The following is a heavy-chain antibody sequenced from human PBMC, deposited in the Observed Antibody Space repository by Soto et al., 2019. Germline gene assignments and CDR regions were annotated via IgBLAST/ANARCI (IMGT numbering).Heavy chain of an antibody. J-gene: IGHJ4*02. D-gene: IGHD1-1*01. CDR3: ATSQKGYNWNYFDH. CDR1: GGSVSGSYYY. CDR2: VFHTGFT. V-gene: IGHV4-39*01. Sequence: SETLSLTCAVSGGSVSGSYYYWAWLRQSPGKGPEWIGSVFHTGFTSYNPSLESRVSVSVDTSRSQFSLKLSAVTASDTAVYYCATSQKGYNWNYFDHWGQGALVTVSS.